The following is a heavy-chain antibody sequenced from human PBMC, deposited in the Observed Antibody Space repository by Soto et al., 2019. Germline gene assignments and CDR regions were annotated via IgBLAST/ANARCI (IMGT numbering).Heavy chain of an antibody. J-gene: IGHJ4*01. Sequence: PGESLKISCQGAGYNFATSWIAWVRQMPWKGLEWMGIIYPGDSEARYSPSFQGHVTFSADKSISTAYLHWDRLKASDTAMYFCAKHVGTWGAPYYLESWGHGTLVTVSS. V-gene: IGHV5-51*01. CDR2: IYPGDSEA. D-gene: IGHD3-16*01. CDR1: GYNFATSW. CDR3: AKHVGTWGAPYYLES.